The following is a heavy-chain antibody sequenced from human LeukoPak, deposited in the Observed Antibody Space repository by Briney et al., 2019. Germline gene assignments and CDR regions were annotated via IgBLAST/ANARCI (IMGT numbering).Heavy chain of an antibody. CDR2: IRYDGSNK. CDR1: GFTFSSYG. V-gene: IGHV3-30*02. Sequence: PTGGSLRLSCAASGFTFSSYGMHWVRQAPGKVLEWVAFIRYDGSNKYYADSVKGRFTISRDNSKNTLYLQMNSLRAEDTAVYYCAKDMGTVVVEGIDYWGQGTLVTVSS. J-gene: IGHJ4*02. D-gene: IGHD3-22*01. CDR3: AKDMGTVVVEGIDY.